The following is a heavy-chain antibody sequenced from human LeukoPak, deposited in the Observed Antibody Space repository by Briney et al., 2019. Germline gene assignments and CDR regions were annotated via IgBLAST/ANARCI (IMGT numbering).Heavy chain of an antibody. D-gene: IGHD3-22*01. Sequence: ASVKVSCRASGYTFTGYYMHWVRQAPGQGLEWMGWINPNSGGTNYAQKFQGRVTMTRDTSISTAYMELSRLRSDDTAVYYCARGGYYYDNNFPLHYWGQGTLVTVSS. V-gene: IGHV1-2*02. CDR3: ARGGYYYDNNFPLHY. J-gene: IGHJ4*02. CDR1: GYTFTGYY. CDR2: INPNSGGT.